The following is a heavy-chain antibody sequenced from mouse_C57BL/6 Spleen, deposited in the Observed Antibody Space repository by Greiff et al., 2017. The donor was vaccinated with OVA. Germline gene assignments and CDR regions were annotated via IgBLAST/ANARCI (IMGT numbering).Heavy chain of an antibody. CDR1: GYTFTSYW. CDR2: INPSNGGT. Sequence: QVQLKQPGTELVKPGASVKLSCKASGYTFTSYWMHWVKQRPGQGLEWIGNINPSNGGTNYNEKFKSKATLTVDKSSSTAYMQLSSLTSEDSAVYYCARRDPYYGLYYAMDYWGQGTSGTVSS. V-gene: IGHV1-53*01. J-gene: IGHJ4*01. D-gene: IGHD2-10*01. CDR3: ARRDPYYGLYYAMDY.